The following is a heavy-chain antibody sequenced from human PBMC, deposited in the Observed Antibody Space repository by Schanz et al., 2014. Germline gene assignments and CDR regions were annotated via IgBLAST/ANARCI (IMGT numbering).Heavy chain of an antibody. Sequence: EVQLVESGGGLIKPGGSLRLSCLASGFTFSTTWMNWVRQAPGKGLEWVGRIKSKVDGGTTDNAAPVQGRFTISRDDSKNTLHLQMNSLRAEDTAVYYCAKDYRTGAIDYWGQGTLVTVSS. CDR1: GFTFSTTW. D-gene: IGHD7-27*01. J-gene: IGHJ4*02. V-gene: IGHV3-15*01. CDR3: AKDYRTGAIDY. CDR2: IKSKVDGGTT.